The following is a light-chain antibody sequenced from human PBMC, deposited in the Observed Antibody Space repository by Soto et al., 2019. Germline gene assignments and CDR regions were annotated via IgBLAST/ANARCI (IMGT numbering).Light chain of an antibody. Sequence: QSVLTQPPSASGTPGQTITISCSGSMSNTEVHYVHSYHQLPGTAPKHLIYSDTQRPSAVPARFSGSTSGASASLVISWLRSDDEAEFFCASWDDSRSGLMFGGGTKLTVL. CDR3: ASWDDSRSGLM. V-gene: IGLV1-47*02. CDR2: SDT. J-gene: IGLJ3*02. CDR1: MSNTEVHY.